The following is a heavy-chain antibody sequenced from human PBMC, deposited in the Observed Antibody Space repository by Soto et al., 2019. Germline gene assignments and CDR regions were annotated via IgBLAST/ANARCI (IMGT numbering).Heavy chain of an antibody. CDR1: GFTFSSYW. CDR2: IKQDGSEK. CDR3: ARDRYSYYDFWSGSLPYYYYGMDV. J-gene: IGHJ6*02. V-gene: IGHV3-7*01. Sequence: GGSLRLSCAASGFTFSSYWMSWVRQAPGKGLEWVANIKQDGSEKYYVDSVKGRFTISRDNAKNSLYLQMNSLRAEDTTVYYCARDRYSYYDFWSGSLPYYYYGMDVWGQGTTVTVSS. D-gene: IGHD3-3*01.